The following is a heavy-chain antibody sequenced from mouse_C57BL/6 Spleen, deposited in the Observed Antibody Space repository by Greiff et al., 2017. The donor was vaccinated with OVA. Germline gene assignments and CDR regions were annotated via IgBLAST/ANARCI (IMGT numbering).Heavy chain of an antibody. CDR3: ARNQYGSSLFAY. CDR2: IWSGGST. Sequence: VKLMESGPGLVQPSQSLSITCTVSGFSLTSYGVHWVRQSPGKGLEWLGVIWSGGSTDYNAAFISRLSISKDNSKSQVFFKMNSLQADDTAIYYCARNQYGSSLFAYWGQGTLVTVSA. CDR1: GFSLTSYG. J-gene: IGHJ3*01. D-gene: IGHD1-1*01. V-gene: IGHV2-2*01.